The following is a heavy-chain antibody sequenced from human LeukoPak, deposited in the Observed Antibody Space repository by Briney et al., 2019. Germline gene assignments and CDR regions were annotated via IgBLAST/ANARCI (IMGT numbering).Heavy chain of an antibody. D-gene: IGHD6-13*01. J-gene: IGHJ4*02. CDR1: GGTFSSYA. Sequence: EASVKVSCKASGGTFSSYAISWVRQAPGQGLEWMGGIIPIFGTANYAQKFQGRVTITADESTSTAYMELSSLRSEDTAVYYCARDGVAAAGPFDYWGQGTLVTVSS. V-gene: IGHV1-69*13. CDR3: ARDGVAAAGPFDY. CDR2: IIPIFGTA.